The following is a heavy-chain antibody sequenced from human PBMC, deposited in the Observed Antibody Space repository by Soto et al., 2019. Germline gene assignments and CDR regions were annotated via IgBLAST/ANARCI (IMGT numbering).Heavy chain of an antibody. D-gene: IGHD3-22*01. CDR1: GFTFSSYA. J-gene: IGHJ3*02. V-gene: IGHV3-23*01. Sequence: EVQLLESGGGLVQPGGSLRLSCAASGFTFSSYAMSWVRQAPGKGLEWVSAISGSGGSTYYADSVKGRFTISRDNSKNTLYLQMNSLRAEDTAVYYCAKDMAGPEVYYYDSSGLSHRAFDIWGQGTMVTVSS. CDR3: AKDMAGPEVYYYDSSGLSHRAFDI. CDR2: ISGSGGST.